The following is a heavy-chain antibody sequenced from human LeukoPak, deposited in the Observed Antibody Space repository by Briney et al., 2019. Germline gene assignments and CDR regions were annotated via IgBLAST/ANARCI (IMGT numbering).Heavy chain of an antibody. CDR2: VSGSGDRT. CDR3: AVEVVNAIAYY. V-gene: IGHV3-23*01. J-gene: IGHJ4*02. Sequence: PGGSLRLSCAASGFTFRSYALSWVRQAPDTGLEWVSAVSGSGDRTFYADSVKGRFTISRDNSKNTLYLQMNSLRAEDTAIYYCAVEVVNAIAYYWGQGALVTVSS. CDR1: GFTFRSYA. D-gene: IGHD2-21*01.